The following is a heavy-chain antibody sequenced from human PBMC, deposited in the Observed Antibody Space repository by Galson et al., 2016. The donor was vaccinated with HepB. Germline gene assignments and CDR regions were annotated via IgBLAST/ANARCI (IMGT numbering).Heavy chain of an antibody. Sequence: SLRLSCAASGFTFSSYAMNWVRQAPGKGLEWVSVISGSGGSTYYADSVRGRFTISRDNSKNTLFLQMNRLTADDTAVYFCVRLYRFYFDYWGQGTLVTVSS. CDR3: VRLYRFYFDY. V-gene: IGHV3-23*01. CDR1: GFTFSSYA. D-gene: IGHD2-2*02. J-gene: IGHJ4*02. CDR2: ISGSGGST.